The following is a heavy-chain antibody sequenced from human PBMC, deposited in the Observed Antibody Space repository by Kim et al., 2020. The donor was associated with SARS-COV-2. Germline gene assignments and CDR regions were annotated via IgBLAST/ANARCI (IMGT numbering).Heavy chain of an antibody. CDR1: GGSISSYY. J-gene: IGHJ5*02. D-gene: IGHD1-26*01. Sequence: SETLSLTCTVSGGSISSYYWSWIRQPPGKGLEWIGNIYYSGSTNYNPSLKSRVTVSVDTSKNHFSLKLSSVTAADTAVYYCAKGEVWFDPWGQGTLVTVS. CDR2: IYYSGST. CDR3: AKGEVWFDP. V-gene: IGHV4-59*01.